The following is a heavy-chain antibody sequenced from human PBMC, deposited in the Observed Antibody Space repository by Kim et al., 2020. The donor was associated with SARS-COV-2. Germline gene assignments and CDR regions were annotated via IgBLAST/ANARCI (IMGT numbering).Heavy chain of an antibody. D-gene: IGHD6-19*01. J-gene: IGHJ4*02. Sequence: GGSLRLSCAASGFTFDDYAMHWVRQAPGKGLEWVSGISWNSGSIGYADSVKGRFTISRDNAKNSLYLQMNSLRAEDTALYYCAKDKIAVAGNIDYWGQGTLVNVSS. CDR1: GFTFDDYA. CDR2: ISWNSGSI. CDR3: AKDKIAVAGNIDY. V-gene: IGHV3-9*01.